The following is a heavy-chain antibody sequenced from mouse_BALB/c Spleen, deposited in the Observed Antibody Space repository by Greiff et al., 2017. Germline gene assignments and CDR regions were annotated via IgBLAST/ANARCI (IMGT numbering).Heavy chain of an antibody. CDR1: GFTFSSYA. V-gene: IGHV5-6-5*01. Sequence: EVQLVESGGGLVKPGGSLKLSCAASGFTFSSYAMSWVRQTPEKRLEWVASISSGGSTYYPDSVKGRFTISRDNARNILYLQMSSLRSEDTAMYYCARERAYGNYAWVAYWGQGTLVTVSA. CDR3: ARERAYGNYAWVAY. J-gene: IGHJ3*01. CDR2: ISSGGST. D-gene: IGHD2-10*02.